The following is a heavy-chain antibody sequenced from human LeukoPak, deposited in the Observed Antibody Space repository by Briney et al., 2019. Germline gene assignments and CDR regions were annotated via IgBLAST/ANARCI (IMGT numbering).Heavy chain of an antibody. CDR3: AAFPDSGVVVITDGQTSYFFEY. J-gene: IGHJ4*02. CDR2: IVVGSGNT. D-gene: IGHD3-22*01. V-gene: IGHV1-58*01. Sequence: GTSVKVSCKASGFTFTSSAVQWVRQARGQRLEWIGWIVVGSGNTNYAQKFQERVTITRGMSTSTAYMELSSQRSEDTAVYYCAAFPDSGVVVITDGQTSYFFEYWGQGTLVTVSS. CDR1: GFTFTSSA.